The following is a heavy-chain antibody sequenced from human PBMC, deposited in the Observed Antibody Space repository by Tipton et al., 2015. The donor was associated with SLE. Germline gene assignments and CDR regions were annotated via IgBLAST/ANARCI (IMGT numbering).Heavy chain of an antibody. CDR2: IYYSGST. V-gene: IGHV4-61*01. CDR1: GGSVSSGSYY. Sequence: TLSLTCTVSGGSVSSGSYYWSWIRQPPGKGLEWIGYIYYSGSTNYNPSLKSRVTISVDTSKNQFSLKLSSVTAADTAVYYCARGKGNAFDIWGQGTMVTVSS. J-gene: IGHJ3*02. CDR3: ARGKGNAFDI.